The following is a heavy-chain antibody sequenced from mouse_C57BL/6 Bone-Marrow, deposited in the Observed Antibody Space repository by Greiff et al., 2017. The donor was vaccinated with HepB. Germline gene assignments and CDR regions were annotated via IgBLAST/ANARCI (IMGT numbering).Heavy chain of an antibody. Sequence: QVQLQQSGAELVRPGTSVKMSCKASGYTFTNYWIGWAKQRPGHGLEWIGDIYPGGGYTNYNEKFKGKATLTADKSSSTAYMQFSSLTSEDSAIYYCARSRGSSYWYFDVGGTGTTVTVSS. D-gene: IGHD1-1*01. V-gene: IGHV1-63*01. CDR3: ARSRGSSYWYFDV. J-gene: IGHJ1*03. CDR2: IYPGGGYT. CDR1: GYTFTNYW.